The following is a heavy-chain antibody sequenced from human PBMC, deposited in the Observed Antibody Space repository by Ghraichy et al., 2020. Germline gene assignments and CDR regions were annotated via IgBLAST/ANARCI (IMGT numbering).Heavy chain of an antibody. J-gene: IGHJ4*02. D-gene: IGHD4-17*01. CDR2: INRSGST. CDR3: ARGFGSDYGDLLAY. CDR1: GESFGGYY. Sequence: SQTLSLTCAVYGESFGGYYWSWIRQPPGRGLEWIGEINRSGSTNYNPSLKSRVTISMDTSKNQFFLKLNSVTAADTALYYCARGFGSDYGDLLAYWGQGTLVTVSS. V-gene: IGHV4-34*01.